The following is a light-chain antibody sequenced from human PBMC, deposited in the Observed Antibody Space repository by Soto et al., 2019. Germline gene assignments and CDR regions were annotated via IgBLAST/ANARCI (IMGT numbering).Light chain of an antibody. CDR2: GAS. CDR1: QSVSSSY. Sequence: EIVLTQSPGTLSLSPGERATLSCRASQSVSSSYLAWYQQKPGQAPRLLIYGASSRATGIPDRFSGRGSGTDFTLTISRLEPEDFAVYYCQQYGSSLPWTFGQGTKLEIK. V-gene: IGKV3-20*01. CDR3: QQYGSSLPWT. J-gene: IGKJ2*01.